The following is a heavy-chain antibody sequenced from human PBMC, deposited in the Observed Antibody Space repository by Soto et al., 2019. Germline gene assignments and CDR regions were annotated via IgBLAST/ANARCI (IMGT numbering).Heavy chain of an antibody. CDR3: ARDRTRTFSYYYGMAV. D-gene: IGHD1-1*01. CDR1: GGSLSGEY. J-gene: IGHJ6*01. V-gene: IGHV4-34*01. Sequence: SETRSLTCAVYGGSLSGEYWIWIRQPPGKGMEWIGEINHSGSTNYNPSLKSRVTISVDTSKNQFSLKLSSVTAADTAVYYCARDRTRTFSYYYGMAVCGQGTTVT. CDR2: INHSGST.